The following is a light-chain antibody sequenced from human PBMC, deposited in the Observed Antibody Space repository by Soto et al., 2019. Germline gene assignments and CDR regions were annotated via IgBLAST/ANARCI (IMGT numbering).Light chain of an antibody. V-gene: IGKV2-28*01. CDR1: QSLLHSNGYNY. Sequence: DIVMTQSPLSLPVTPGEPASISCRSSQSLLHSNGYNYLDWYLQKPGQSPQLLIYLGSNRASGVPDRFSSSGSGTDFTLKISRVEAEDVGVYYCMQALQTPHFGGGTKVEIK. J-gene: IGKJ4*01. CDR3: MQALQTPH. CDR2: LGS.